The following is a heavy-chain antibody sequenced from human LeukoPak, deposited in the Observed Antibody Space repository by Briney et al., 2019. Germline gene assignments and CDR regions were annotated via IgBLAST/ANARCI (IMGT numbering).Heavy chain of an antibody. CDR1: GGSISSYY. CDR3: ARITVTGIVYFDY. CDR2: IYYSGST. V-gene: IGHV4-59*01. D-gene: IGHD4-17*01. Sequence: PSETLSLTCTVSGGSISSYYWSWIRQPPGKGLEWIGYIYYSGSTNYKPSLKSRVTISVDTSKNQFSLKLSSVTAADTAVYYCARITVTGIVYFDYWGQGTLVTVSS. J-gene: IGHJ4*02.